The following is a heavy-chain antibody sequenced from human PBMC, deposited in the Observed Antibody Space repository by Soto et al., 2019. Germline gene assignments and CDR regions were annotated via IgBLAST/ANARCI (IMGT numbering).Heavy chain of an antibody. D-gene: IGHD3-22*01. Sequence: SETLSLTCTVSGGSISSYYWSWIRQPAGKGLEWIGRIYTSGSTNYNPSLKSRVTMSVDTSKNQFSLKLSSVTAADTAVYYCARGGSYYYDNSGYSWFDPWGQGTLVTVSS. CDR3: ARGGSYYYDNSGYSWFDP. CDR2: IYTSGST. V-gene: IGHV4-4*07. CDR1: GGSISSYY. J-gene: IGHJ5*02.